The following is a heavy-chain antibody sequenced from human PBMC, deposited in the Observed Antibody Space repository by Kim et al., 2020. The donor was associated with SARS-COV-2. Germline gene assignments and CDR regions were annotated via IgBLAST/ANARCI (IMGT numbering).Heavy chain of an antibody. V-gene: IGHV4-59*01. D-gene: IGHD2-8*01. CDR2: ST. CDR3: AREMLGAFDI. Sequence: STNYNPSLKSRVTISVDTSKSQFSLKLSSVTAADTAVYYCAREMLGAFDIWGQGTMVTVSS. J-gene: IGHJ3*02.